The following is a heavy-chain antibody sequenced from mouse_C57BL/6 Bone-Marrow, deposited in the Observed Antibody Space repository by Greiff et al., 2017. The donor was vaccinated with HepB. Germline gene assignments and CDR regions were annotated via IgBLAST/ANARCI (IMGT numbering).Heavy chain of an antibody. CDR3: AVETDLASFAY. Sequence: EVKLQESGGGLVKPGGSLKLSCAASGFTFSSYAMSWVRQTPEKRLEWVATISDGGSYTYYPDNVKGRFTISRDNAKNNLYLQMSHLKSDDTAIDYCAVETDLASFAYWGQGTLVTVSA. CDR1: GFTFSSYA. J-gene: IGHJ3*01. CDR2: ISDGGSYT. V-gene: IGHV5-4*03.